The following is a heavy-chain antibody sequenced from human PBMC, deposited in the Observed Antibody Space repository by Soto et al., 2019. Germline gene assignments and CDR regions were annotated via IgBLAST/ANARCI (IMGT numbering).Heavy chain of an antibody. V-gene: IGHV4-4*02. J-gene: IGHJ6*02. Sequence: SEILSVTCAVSGTSSSTSNWWSWVREHPGKGLEWIGEIYHSGSTNYNPSLKSRVTISVDKSKNQFSLKLSSVTAADTAVYYCARSPDSSGYYPRWYYYGMDVWGQGTTVT. CDR2: IYHSGST. CDR1: GTSSSTSNW. CDR3: ARSPDSSGYYPRWYYYGMDV. D-gene: IGHD3-22*01.